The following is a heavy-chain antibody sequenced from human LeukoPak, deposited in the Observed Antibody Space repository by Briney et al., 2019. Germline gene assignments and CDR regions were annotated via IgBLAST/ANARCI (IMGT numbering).Heavy chain of an antibody. D-gene: IGHD2-2*01. CDR2: IYHSGST. CDR3: ARQRIIVTPAEFDY. V-gene: IGHV4-30-2*01. CDR1: GGSISSGGYS. Sequence: PSETLSLTCAVSGGSISSGGYSWSWIRQPPGKGLEWIGYIYHSGSTYYNPSLKSRVTISVDRSKNQFSLNLTSVTAADTAVYYCARQRIIVTPAEFDYWGQGALVTVSS. J-gene: IGHJ4*02.